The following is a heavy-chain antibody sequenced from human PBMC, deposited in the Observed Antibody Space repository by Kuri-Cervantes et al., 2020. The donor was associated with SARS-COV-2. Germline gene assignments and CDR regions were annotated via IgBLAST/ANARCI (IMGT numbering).Heavy chain of an antibody. CDR1: GFTFSSYA. D-gene: IGHD6-6*01. Sequence: GESLKISCSASGFTFSSYAMSWVRQAPGKGLEWVSGISGSGGRTYYADSVKGRSTISRDNSKNTLYLQMNSLRAEDTAVYYCAKDSGGQLAPWGQGTLVTVSS. V-gene: IGHV3-23*01. J-gene: IGHJ5*02. CDR3: AKDSGGQLAP. CDR2: ISGSGGRT.